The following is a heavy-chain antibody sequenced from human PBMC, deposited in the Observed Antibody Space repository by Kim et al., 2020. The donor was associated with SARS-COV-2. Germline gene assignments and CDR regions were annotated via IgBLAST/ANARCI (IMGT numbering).Heavy chain of an antibody. Sequence: GGSLRLSCAASGFTFSDYYMSWIRQAPGKGLEWVSYISSSGSTIYYADSVKGRFTISRDNAKNSLYLQMNSLRAEDTAVYYCARAKWGVDIVADDDYWGQGTLVTVSS. CDR2: ISSSGSTI. CDR3: ARAKWGVDIVADDDY. D-gene: IGHD5-12*01. V-gene: IGHV3-11*01. CDR1: GFTFSDYY. J-gene: IGHJ4*02.